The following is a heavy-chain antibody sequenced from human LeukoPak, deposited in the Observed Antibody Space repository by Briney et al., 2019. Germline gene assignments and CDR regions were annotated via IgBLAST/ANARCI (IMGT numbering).Heavy chain of an antibody. CDR3: ARDDDCSSTSCSYWFDP. CDR2: INPNSGGT. V-gene: IGHV1-2*02. CDR1: GYTFTGYY. D-gene: IGHD2-2*01. Sequence: ASVTVSCKASGYTFTGYYMHWVRQAPGQGLEWMGWINPNSGGTNYAQKFQGRVTMTRDTSISTAYMELSRLRSDDTAVYYCARDDDCSSTSCSYWFDPWGQGTLVTVSS. J-gene: IGHJ5*02.